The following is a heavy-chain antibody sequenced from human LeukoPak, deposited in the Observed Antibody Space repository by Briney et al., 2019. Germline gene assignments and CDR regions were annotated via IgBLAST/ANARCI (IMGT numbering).Heavy chain of an antibody. CDR2: INSDGSST. V-gene: IGHV3-74*01. D-gene: IGHD4-23*01. J-gene: IGHJ4*02. Sequence: GGSLRLSCAASGFTFSSYWMHWVRQAPGKGLVWVSRINSDGSSTSYADSVKGRFTISGDNAKNTLYLQMNSLRAEDTAVYYCARQTTVVTMRDWGQGTLVTVSS. CDR1: GFTFSSYW. CDR3: ARQTTVVTMRD.